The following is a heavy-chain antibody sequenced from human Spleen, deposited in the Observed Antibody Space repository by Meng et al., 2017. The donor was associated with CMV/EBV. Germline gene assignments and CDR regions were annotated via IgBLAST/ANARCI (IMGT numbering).Heavy chain of an antibody. CDR3: ARVGLGMDV. Sequence: GGSLRLSCAASGFTFDDYSMHWVRQSPWKGLEWVSGIRWNSGSIGYADSVRGRFIISRDNAKNYLYLQMNSLKIEDTAWYYCARVGLGMDVWGLGTTVTV. V-gene: IGHV3-9*01. D-gene: IGHD7-27*01. CDR1: GFTFDDYS. J-gene: IGHJ6*02. CDR2: IRWNSGSI.